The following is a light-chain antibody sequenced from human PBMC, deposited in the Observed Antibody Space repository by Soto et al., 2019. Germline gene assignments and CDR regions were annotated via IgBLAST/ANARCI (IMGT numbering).Light chain of an antibody. CDR3: QQYNSYSRT. Sequence: DIQMTQSPSTLSASVGDRVTITCRASQSISSWFAWYQQKPGKAPKLLIYDAFSLESGVPSMFSGSGSGTEFTLTISSLQPDDFATYYCQQYNSYSRTFGQGTKVEIK. CDR2: DAF. CDR1: QSISSW. V-gene: IGKV1-5*01. J-gene: IGKJ1*01.